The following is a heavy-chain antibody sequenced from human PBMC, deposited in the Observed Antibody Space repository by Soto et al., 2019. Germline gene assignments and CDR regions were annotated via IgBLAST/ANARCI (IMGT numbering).Heavy chain of an antibody. CDR3: ARDLNYYGSGSYYYYYGMDV. V-gene: IGHV1-69*13. CDR2: IIPIFGTA. J-gene: IGHJ6*02. CDR1: GGTFSSYA. Sequence: ASVKVSCKASGGTFSSYAISWVRQAPGQGLEWMGGIIPIFGTANYAQKFQGRVTITADESTSTAYMELSSLRSEDTAVYYCARDLNYYGSGSYYYYYGMDVWGQGTTVTVSS. D-gene: IGHD3-10*01.